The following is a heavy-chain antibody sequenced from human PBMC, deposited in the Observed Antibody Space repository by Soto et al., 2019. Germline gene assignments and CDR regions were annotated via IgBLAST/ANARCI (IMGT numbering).Heavy chain of an antibody. V-gene: IGHV1-18*01. Sequence: ASVKVSCKASGYTFNSCVIGWMRQAPGQGLEWMGWIAVYNGNTNYAQKLQGRVTMTTDTSTNTADMELRSLRSDDTPVYYCAKGHYYDSSGYYYTWGQGTLVTVSS. D-gene: IGHD3-22*01. CDR3: AKGHYYDSSGYYYT. CDR2: IAVYNGNT. J-gene: IGHJ5*02. CDR1: GYTFNSCV.